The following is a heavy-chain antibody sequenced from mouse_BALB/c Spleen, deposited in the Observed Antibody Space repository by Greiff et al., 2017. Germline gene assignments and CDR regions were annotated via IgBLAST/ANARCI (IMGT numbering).Heavy chain of an antibody. CDR3: ARLLTGTDFDY. CDR2: ISYSGST. J-gene: IGHJ2*01. V-gene: IGHV3-2*02. D-gene: IGHD4-1*01. Sequence: EVQLQESGPGLVKPSQSLSLTCTVTGYSITSDYAWNWIRQFPGNKLEWMGYISYSGSTSYNPSLKSRISITRDTSKNQFFLQLNSVTTEDTATYYCARLLTGTDFDYWGQGTTLTVSS. CDR1: GYSITSDYA.